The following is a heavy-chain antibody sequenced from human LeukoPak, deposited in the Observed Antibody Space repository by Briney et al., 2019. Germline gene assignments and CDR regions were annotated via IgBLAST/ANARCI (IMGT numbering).Heavy chain of an antibody. CDR1: GFTFSSYS. CDR2: ISSSSSTI. V-gene: IGHV3-48*04. CDR3: ARESPVLARRIAAAGPLSP. D-gene: IGHD6-13*01. J-gene: IGHJ5*02. Sequence: GGSLRLSCAASGFTFSSYSMNWVRQAPGKGLEWVSYISSSSSTIYYADSVKGRFTISRDNAKNSLYLQMNSLRAEDTAVYYCARESPVLARRIAAAGPLSPWGQGTLVTVSS.